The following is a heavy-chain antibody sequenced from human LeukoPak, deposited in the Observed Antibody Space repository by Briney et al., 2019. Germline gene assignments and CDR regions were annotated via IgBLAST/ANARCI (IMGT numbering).Heavy chain of an antibody. CDR3: ASAKPSGSYFFGYYYYMDV. CDR1: GFTFSSYG. J-gene: IGHJ6*03. V-gene: IGHV3-33*01. Sequence: PGGSLRLSCAASGFTFSSYGMHWVRQAPGKGLEWVAVIWYEGSNKYYADSVKGRFTISRDNSKNTLYLQMNSLRAEDTAVYYCASAKPSGSYFFGYYYYMDVWGKGTTVTVSS. D-gene: IGHD1-26*01. CDR2: IWYEGSNK.